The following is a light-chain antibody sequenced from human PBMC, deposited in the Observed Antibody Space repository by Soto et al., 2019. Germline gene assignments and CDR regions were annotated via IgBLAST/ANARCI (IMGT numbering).Light chain of an antibody. V-gene: IGLV1-44*01. CDR3: AAWDDSLNAWA. J-gene: IGLJ3*02. CDR1: GSNIGRNT. CDR2: NSD. Sequence: QSVLTQPPSASGTPGQRVTISCSGSGSNIGRNTVKWYRQLPGTAPKLLIGNSDQRPSGVPDRFSGSQSGPSASLAISVLQSEDEADYNCAAWDDSLNAWAFGGGTKLTVL.